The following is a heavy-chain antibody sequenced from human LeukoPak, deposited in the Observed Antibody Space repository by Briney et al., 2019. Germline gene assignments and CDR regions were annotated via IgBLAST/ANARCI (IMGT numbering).Heavy chain of an antibody. CDR3: ARHWYYDILIGPGAFDI. CDR2: IYYSGST. D-gene: IGHD3-9*01. Sequence: PSETLPLTYTVSGGSISSSSYYWGWIRQPPGKGLEWIGSIYYSGSTYYNPSLKSRVTISVDTSKNQFSLKLSSVTAADTAVYYCARHWYYDILIGPGAFDIWGQGTMVTVSS. V-gene: IGHV4-39*01. CDR1: GGSISSSSYY. J-gene: IGHJ3*02.